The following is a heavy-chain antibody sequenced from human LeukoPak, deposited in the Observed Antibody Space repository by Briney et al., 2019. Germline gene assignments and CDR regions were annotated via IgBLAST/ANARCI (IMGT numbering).Heavy chain of an antibody. D-gene: IGHD2-15*01. V-gene: IGHV3-21*04. CDR2: ITASSASM. CDR1: GFTFTTYS. J-gene: IGHJ6*03. Sequence: PGGSLRLSCAASGFTFTTYSMNWVRKAPGKGLEWVSSITASSASMYYADSVKGRFTISRDNAKNSLYLQMNSLRAEDTAVYYCARERVLGYCSGGSCHDYYYYYMDVWGKGTTVTISS. CDR3: ARERVLGYCSGGSCHDYYYYYMDV.